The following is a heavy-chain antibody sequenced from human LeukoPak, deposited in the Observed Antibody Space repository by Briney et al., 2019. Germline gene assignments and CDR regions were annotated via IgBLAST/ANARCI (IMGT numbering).Heavy chain of an antibody. J-gene: IGHJ4*02. CDR1: GGSISYSSYY. CDR3: ARDCSGGSCFSGPFEY. V-gene: IGHV4-39*02. Sequence: SETLSLTCTVSGGSISYSSYYWGWIRQPPGKGLEWIGSIYYTGSSYYNPSLKSRVAISVDTSKNQFSLKLRSVTAADTAVYYCARDCSGGSCFSGPFEYWGQGTLVTVSS. D-gene: IGHD2-15*01. CDR2: IYYTGSS.